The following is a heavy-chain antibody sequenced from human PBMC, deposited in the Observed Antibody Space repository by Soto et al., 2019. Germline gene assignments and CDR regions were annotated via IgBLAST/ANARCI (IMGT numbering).Heavy chain of an antibody. D-gene: IGHD2-15*01. V-gene: IGHV1-3*01. CDR2: INAGNGNT. CDR3: ARAGVVVAATGAFDI. CDR1: GYTFTSYA. J-gene: IGHJ3*02. Sequence: ASAKVSCKASGYTFTSYAMHWVRQAPGQRLEWMGWINAGNGNTKYSQKFQGRVTITRDTSASTAYMELSSLRSEDTAVYYCARAGVVVAATGAFDIWGQGTMLTVS.